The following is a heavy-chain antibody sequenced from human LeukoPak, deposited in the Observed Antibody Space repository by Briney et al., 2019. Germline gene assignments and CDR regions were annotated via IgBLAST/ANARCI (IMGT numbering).Heavy chain of an antibody. CDR2: IYYSGST. D-gene: IGHD5-18*01. CDR1: GGSFSGYY. CDR3: AGDVDTAMLDAFDI. J-gene: IGHJ3*02. V-gene: IGHV4-59*01. Sequence: SETLSLTCAVYGGSFSGYYWSWIRQPPGKGLEWIGSIYYSGSTDYNPSLKSRVAISIDTSKNQFSLKLSSVTAADTALYYCAGDVDTAMLDAFDIWGQGTMVTVSS.